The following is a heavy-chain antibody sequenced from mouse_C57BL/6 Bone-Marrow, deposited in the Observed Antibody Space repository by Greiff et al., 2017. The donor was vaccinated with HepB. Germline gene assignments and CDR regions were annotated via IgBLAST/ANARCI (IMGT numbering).Heavy chain of an antibody. CDR1: GYSITSGYY. CDR3: ARVPLITTVVATSGAY. Sequence: EVQLQQSGPGLVKPSQSLSLTCSVTGYSITSGYYWTWIRQFPGNKLEWMGYISYDGSNNYNPALKNRTSVTRDTAKNQLFLKFNSVTTEDTATYECARVPLITTVVATSGAYWGQGTLVTVSA. CDR2: ISYDGSN. J-gene: IGHJ3*01. V-gene: IGHV3-6*01. D-gene: IGHD1-1*01.